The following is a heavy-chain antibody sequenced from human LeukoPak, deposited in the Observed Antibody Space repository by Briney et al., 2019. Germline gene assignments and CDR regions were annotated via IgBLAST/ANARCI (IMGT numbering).Heavy chain of an antibody. CDR1: GFTFSDYY. D-gene: IGHD3-3*01. V-gene: IGHV3-11*01. CDR3: ARDLTIFGVVIGLNYFDY. CDR2: ISSSGSTI. J-gene: IGHJ4*02. Sequence: PGGSLRLSCAASGFTFSDYYMSWIRQAPGKGLEWVSYISSSGSTIYYADSVKGRFTISRDNAKNSLYLQMNSLRAEDTAVYYCARDLTIFGVVIGLNYFDYWGQGTLVTVSS.